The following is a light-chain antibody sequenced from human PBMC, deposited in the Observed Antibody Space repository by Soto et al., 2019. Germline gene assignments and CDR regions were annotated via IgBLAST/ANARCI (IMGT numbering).Light chain of an antibody. Sequence: DIQLTQSPSTLSASVGDIVTITFRASQSIDNWLAWYQQRPGKAPKLLIFKASNLERGVPSRFSGGGSGTEFTLTISSLQPDAVAPYYCQQYHSSSSTFGQGTQL. J-gene: IGKJ2*01. CDR2: KAS. CDR1: QSIDNW. CDR3: QQYHSSSST. V-gene: IGKV1-5*03.